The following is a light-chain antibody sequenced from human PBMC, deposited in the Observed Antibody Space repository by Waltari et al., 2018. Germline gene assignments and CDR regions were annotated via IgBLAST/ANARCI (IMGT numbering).Light chain of an antibody. CDR2: EVG. Sequence: QSALTQPPSASGSPGQSVTISCTGTSRAVGGIDYVFWYQLHPGKAPKLLIYEVGKRPSGVPDRFSGSKSANTASLTVSDLQPEDEADYYCSSYGGSNNVLFGGGTKLTVL. V-gene: IGLV2-8*01. J-gene: IGLJ2*01. CDR1: SRAVGGIDY. CDR3: SSYGGSNNVL.